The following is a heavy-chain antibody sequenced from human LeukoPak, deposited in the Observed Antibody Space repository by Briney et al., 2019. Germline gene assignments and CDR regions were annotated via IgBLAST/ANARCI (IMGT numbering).Heavy chain of an antibody. D-gene: IGHD4-17*01. V-gene: IGHV4-39*07. Sequence: AETLSLTCTVSGVSIRSSSYYWGWVRQPPGKGLEGIGSIYYSGSTYYNPSLNSRLTISLDTSKTRFSLKLSSVTAADTAVYYCARLPVTTIFHFDYWGQGTLVTVSS. CDR1: GVSIRSSSYY. CDR3: ARLPVTTIFHFDY. J-gene: IGHJ4*02. CDR2: IYYSGST.